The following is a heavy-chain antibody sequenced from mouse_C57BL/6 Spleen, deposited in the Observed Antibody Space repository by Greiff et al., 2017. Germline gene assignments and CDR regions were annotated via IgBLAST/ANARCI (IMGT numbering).Heavy chain of an antibody. CDR2: IDPNSGGT. D-gene: IGHD2-4*01. J-gene: IGHJ3*01. CDR3: ASGVYYDYDEGFAY. V-gene: IGHV1-72*01. CDR1: GYTFTSYW. Sequence: QVQLKQPGAELVKPGASVKLSCKASGYTFTSYWMHWVKQRPGRGLEWIGRIDPNSGGTKYNEKFKSKATLTVDKPSSTAYMQLSSLTSEDSAVYYCASGVYYDYDEGFAYWGQGTLVTVSA.